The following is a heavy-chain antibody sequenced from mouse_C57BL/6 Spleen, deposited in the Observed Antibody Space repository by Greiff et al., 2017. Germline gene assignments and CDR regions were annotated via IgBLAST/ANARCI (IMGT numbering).Heavy chain of an antibody. V-gene: IGHV1-62-2*01. Sequence: VKVVESGAELVKPGASVKLSCKASGYTFTEYTIHWVKQRSGQGLEWIGWFYPGSGSIKYNEKFKDKATLTADKSSSTVYMELSRLTSEDSAVYFCARHEEGYGSSYAMDYWGQGTSVTVSS. CDR3: ARHEEGYGSSYAMDY. CDR1: GYTFTEYT. D-gene: IGHD1-1*01. CDR2: FYPGSGSI. J-gene: IGHJ4*01.